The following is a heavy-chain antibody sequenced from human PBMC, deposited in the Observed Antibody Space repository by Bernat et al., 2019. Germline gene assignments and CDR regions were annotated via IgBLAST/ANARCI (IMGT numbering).Heavy chain of an antibody. J-gene: IGHJ4*02. Sequence: EVQLVQSGAEVKKPGESLKISCKGSGYSVTTHWIGWVRQMPGKGLVLMGIIYPGDSDTRYSPSCPGHVNTAAYKSINTAYLQWSSLKAADTPMYYCARQEDLVATVSGCFDDRGQGTLVSVSS. CDR1: GYSVTTHW. CDR3: ARQEDLVATVSGCFDD. V-gene: IGHV5-51*01. CDR2: IYPGDSDT. D-gene: IGHD5-12*01.